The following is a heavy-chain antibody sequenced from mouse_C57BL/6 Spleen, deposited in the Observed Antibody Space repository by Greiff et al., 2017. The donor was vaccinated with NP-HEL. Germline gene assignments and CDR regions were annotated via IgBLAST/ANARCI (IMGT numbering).Heavy chain of an antibody. CDR1: GYTFTSYW. CDR2: IHPNSGST. D-gene: IGHD1-1*01. CDR3: ARETTVVYFDY. V-gene: IGHV1-64*01. Sequence: VQLQQSGAELVKPGASVMLSCKASGYTFTSYWMHWVKQRPGQGLEWIGMIHPNSGSTNYNEKFKSKATLTVDKSSSTAYMQLSSLTSEDSAVYYCARETTVVYFDYWGQGTTLTVSS. J-gene: IGHJ2*01.